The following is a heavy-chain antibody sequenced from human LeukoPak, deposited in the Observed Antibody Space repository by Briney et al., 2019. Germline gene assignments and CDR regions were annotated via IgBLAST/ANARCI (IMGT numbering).Heavy chain of an antibody. Sequence: PGGSLRLSCAASGFAFTTYAMHWVRQAPGRGLEWVAVISYDGTIKYYADSVKGRFTISRDNSKNTLYLQMNSLRAEDTAVYYCANLHDYWGQGTLVTVPS. J-gene: IGHJ4*02. CDR2: ISYDGTIK. V-gene: IGHV3-30*18. CDR3: ANLHDY. CDR1: GFAFTTYA.